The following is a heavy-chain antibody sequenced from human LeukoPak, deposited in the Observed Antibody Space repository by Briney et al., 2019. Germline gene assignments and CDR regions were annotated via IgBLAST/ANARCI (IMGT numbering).Heavy chain of an antibody. D-gene: IGHD4-23*01. V-gene: IGHV3-49*05. J-gene: IGHJ4*02. CDR2: IRSKAYGGTT. CDR3: TRDSEYGGNRVLLPDY. Sequence: KTGGSLRLSCTASGFTFGDYAMSWFRQAPGKGLEWVGFIRSKAYGGTTEYAASVKGRFTISRDDSKSIAYLQMNSLKTEDTAVYYCTRDSEYGGNRVLLPDYWGQGTLVTVSS. CDR1: GFTFGDYA.